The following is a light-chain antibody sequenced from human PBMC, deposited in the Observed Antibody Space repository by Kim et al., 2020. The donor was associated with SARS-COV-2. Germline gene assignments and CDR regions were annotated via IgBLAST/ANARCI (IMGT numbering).Light chain of an antibody. CDR3: QVWDDTGAQWV. CDR2: IDS. Sequence: APGRLARISWGRYNDGSKSLHWYQQQPGQAPLVVIYIDSDRPSGIPERFSGSNAGNTATLTIRRVEAGDEADYYCQVWDDTGAQWVFGGGTQLTVL. CDR1: NDGSKS. J-gene: IGLJ3*02. V-gene: IGLV3-21*04.